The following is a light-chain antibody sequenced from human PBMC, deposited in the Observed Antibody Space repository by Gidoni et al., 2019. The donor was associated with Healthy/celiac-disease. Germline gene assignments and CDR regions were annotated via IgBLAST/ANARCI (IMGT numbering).Light chain of an antibody. J-gene: IGKJ3*01. Sequence: DIQMTQSPSTLSASVGDRVTITCRASQSISSWLAWYQQKPGKPPKLLIYKASSLESGVPSRFSGSGSGTEFTLTISSLQPDDFATYYCQQYNSYSVTFGPGTKVDIK. CDR1: QSISSW. CDR3: QQYNSYSVT. V-gene: IGKV1-5*03. CDR2: KAS.